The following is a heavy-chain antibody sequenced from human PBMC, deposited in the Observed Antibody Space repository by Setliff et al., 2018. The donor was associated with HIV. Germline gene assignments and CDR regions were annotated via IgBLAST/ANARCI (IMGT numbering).Heavy chain of an antibody. J-gene: IGHJ4*02. D-gene: IGHD2-2*01. CDR2: VYNGGAT. Sequence: PGGSLRLSCAASGFTVSSNYMSWVRQAPGKGLEWVSVVYNGGATYYADSVKGRFTISRDNAKTSLYLQMNSLRAEDTAIYYCAKEIDPYPSTSIDYWGQGTLVTVSS. CDR1: GFTVSSNY. CDR3: AKEIDPYPSTSIDY. V-gene: IGHV3-53*01.